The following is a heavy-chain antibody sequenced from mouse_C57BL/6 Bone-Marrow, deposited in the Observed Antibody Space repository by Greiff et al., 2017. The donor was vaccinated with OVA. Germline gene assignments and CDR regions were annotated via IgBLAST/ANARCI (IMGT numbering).Heavy chain of an antibody. Sequence: VQLQQSGAELARPGASVKMSCMASGYTFTSYTMHWVKQRPGQGLEWIGYINPSSGYTKYNQKFKDKATLTADKSSSTAYMQLSSLTSEDSAVYYCARPRYYGSSFDFDYWGQGTTLTVSS. CDR3: ARPRYYGSSFDFDY. CDR1: GYTFTSYT. J-gene: IGHJ2*01. CDR2: INPSSGYT. D-gene: IGHD1-1*01. V-gene: IGHV1-4*01.